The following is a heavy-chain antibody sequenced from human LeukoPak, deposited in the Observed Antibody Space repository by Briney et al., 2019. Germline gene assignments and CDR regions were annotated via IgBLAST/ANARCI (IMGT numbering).Heavy chain of an antibody. CDR2: ISYEASTT. Sequence: GGSLRLSCTASGFTFRNYGMQWVRQAPGKGLERVAVISYEASTTYYADSVKGRFTISRDNSRNTLSLQMNGLRPEDTAVYYCAKEGPGNYYSAYFDSWGQGTLVTVSS. J-gene: IGHJ4*02. CDR3: AKEGPGNYYSAYFDS. CDR1: GFTFRNYG. V-gene: IGHV3-30*18. D-gene: IGHD1-26*01.